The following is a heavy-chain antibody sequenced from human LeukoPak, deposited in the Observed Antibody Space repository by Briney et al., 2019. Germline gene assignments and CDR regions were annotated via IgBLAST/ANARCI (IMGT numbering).Heavy chain of an antibody. CDR3: ARLGYDSRPPLRY. Sequence: HGESLKISCKGSGYSFSSYWIGWVRQMPGKGLEWMGIIYPGDSDTRYSPSFQGQVTISADKSISTAYLQWSSLKASDTAMYYCARLGYDSRPPLRYWGQGTLVTVSS. CDR1: GYSFSSYW. D-gene: IGHD3-22*01. J-gene: IGHJ4*02. V-gene: IGHV5-51*01. CDR2: IYPGDSDT.